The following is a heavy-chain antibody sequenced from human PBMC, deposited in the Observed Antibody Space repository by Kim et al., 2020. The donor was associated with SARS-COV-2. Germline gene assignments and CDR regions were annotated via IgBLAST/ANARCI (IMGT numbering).Heavy chain of an antibody. Sequence: GESLKISCEGSGYNFTNYWIGWVRRMPGKGLEWMGIIYPADSDIRYSSSFQGQVTISVDKSITTAYLQWRSLKASDTAMYYCARLWRGSKYSSSGGLDVWGQGTTVSVSS. J-gene: IGHJ6*02. D-gene: IGHD6-6*01. V-gene: IGHV5-51*01. CDR2: IYPADSDI. CDR3: ARLWRGSKYSSSGGLDV. CDR1: GYNFTNYW.